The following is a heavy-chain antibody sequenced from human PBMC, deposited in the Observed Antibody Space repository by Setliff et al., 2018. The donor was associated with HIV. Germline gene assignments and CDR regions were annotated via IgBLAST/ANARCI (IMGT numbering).Heavy chain of an antibody. CDR2: FHYSGSI. J-gene: IGHJ3*02. CDR3: ARPLTTSFKFCGDAFAI. CDR1: VGSFINTDYY. Sequence: SEPLSLTCTVSVGSFINTDYYWGWIRQPPGKALEWIGSFHYSGSISYNPSLGRRVTISVENSKIQFSLELTSVTAADTAVYYCARPLTTSFKFCGDAFAIWGPGRMVTVSS. V-gene: IGHV4-39*01. D-gene: IGHD3-22*01.